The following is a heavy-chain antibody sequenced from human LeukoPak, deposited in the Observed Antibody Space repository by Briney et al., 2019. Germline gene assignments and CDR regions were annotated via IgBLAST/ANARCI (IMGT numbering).Heavy chain of an antibody. CDR1: GFTFSSYA. J-gene: IGHJ3*02. V-gene: IGHV3-64*02. Sequence: GGSLRLSCAASGFTFSSYAMHWVRQAPGKGLEYVSAISSNGGSTYYADSVKGRFTISRDNSKNTLYLQMGSLRAEDMAVYYCARGMEYCSSTSCSLDAFDIWGQGTMVTVSS. D-gene: IGHD2-2*01. CDR2: ISSNGGST. CDR3: ARGMEYCSSTSCSLDAFDI.